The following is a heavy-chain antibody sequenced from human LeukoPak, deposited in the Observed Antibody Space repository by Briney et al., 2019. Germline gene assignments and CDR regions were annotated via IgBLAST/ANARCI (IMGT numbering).Heavy chain of an antibody. Sequence: PGGSLRLSCSASGFPFSSYAMSWVPQAPGKGLEGVSPISGSGSSTYYADSVKGRFTISRDNSKNTLYLQMNSLRAEDTAVYYCAKGVAVASPYYFDYWGQGTLVTVSS. CDR1: GFPFSSYA. J-gene: IGHJ4*02. CDR2: ISGSGSST. D-gene: IGHD6-19*01. CDR3: AKGVAVASPYYFDY. V-gene: IGHV3-23*01.